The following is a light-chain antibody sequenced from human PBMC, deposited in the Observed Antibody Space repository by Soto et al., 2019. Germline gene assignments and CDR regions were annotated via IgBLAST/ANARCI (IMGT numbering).Light chain of an antibody. CDR1: SSDVGAYNY. Sequence: QSVLTQPASVSGAPGQSITLSCTGNSSDVGAYNYVSWYQQYPGKAPKYIIYDVTNRPSGVSYRFSGSKSGNTASLTISGLQAEDEADYYCSSYTTSSTLYVFGTGTKVTVL. CDR3: SSYTTSSTLYV. CDR2: DVT. V-gene: IGLV2-14*03. J-gene: IGLJ1*01.